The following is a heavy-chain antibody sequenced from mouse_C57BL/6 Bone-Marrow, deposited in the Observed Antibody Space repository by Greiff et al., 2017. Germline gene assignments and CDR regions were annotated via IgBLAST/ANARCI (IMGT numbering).Heavy chain of an antibody. CDR1: GYTFTSYW. V-gene: IGHV1-55*01. CDR2: IYPGSGST. J-gene: IGHJ2*01. CDR3: ARGLTGWDYFDY. Sequence: QVQLQQPGAELVKPGASVKMSCKASGYTFTSYWITWVKQRPGQGLEWIGDIYPGSGSTNYNEKFKSKATLTVDTSSSTAYMQLSSLTSEDSAVYYCARGLTGWDYFDYWGQGTTLTVSS. D-gene: IGHD4-1*01.